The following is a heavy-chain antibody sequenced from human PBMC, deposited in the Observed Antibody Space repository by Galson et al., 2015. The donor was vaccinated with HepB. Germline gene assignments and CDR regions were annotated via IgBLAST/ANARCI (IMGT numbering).Heavy chain of an antibody. CDR2: IEQDGSEK. Sequence: SLRLSCAASGFTFSFYCMSWVRQAPGKGLEWVASIEQDGSEKYYVDSVKGRFTISRDNAKNSLYLQMNSLRADDTAVHYCARDVAVAVLGSFDVWGHGTMVTVSS. D-gene: IGHD6-19*01. CDR1: GFTFSFYC. J-gene: IGHJ3*01. V-gene: IGHV3-7*01. CDR3: ARDVAVAVLGSFDV.